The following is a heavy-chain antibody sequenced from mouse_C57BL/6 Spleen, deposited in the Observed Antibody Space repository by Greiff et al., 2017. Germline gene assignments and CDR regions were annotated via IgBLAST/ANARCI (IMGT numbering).Heavy chain of an antibody. V-gene: IGHV1-59*01. CDR2: IDPSDSYT. CDR3: ARWESYYGSSGDFDY. Sequence: VQLQQPGAELVRPGTSVKLSCKASGYTFTSYWMHWVKQRPGQGLEWIGVIDPSDSYTNYNQKFKGKATLTVDTSSSTAYMQLSSLTSEDSAVYYCARWESYYGSSGDFDYWGQGTTLTVSS. D-gene: IGHD1-1*01. CDR1: GYTFTSYW. J-gene: IGHJ2*01.